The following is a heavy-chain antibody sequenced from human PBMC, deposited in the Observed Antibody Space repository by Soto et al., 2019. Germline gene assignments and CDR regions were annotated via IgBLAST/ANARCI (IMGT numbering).Heavy chain of an antibody. Sequence: PGGSLRLSCAASGFTFDDYGMSWVRQAPGKGLEWVSGINWNGGSTGYAGSVKGRFTISRDNAKNSLYLQMNSLRAEDTALYHCARQTYYYGSGSTTLAYYMDVWGKGTTVTVSS. CDR1: GFTFDDYG. CDR3: ARQTYYYGSGSTTLAYYMDV. J-gene: IGHJ6*03. D-gene: IGHD3-10*01. V-gene: IGHV3-20*01. CDR2: INWNGGST.